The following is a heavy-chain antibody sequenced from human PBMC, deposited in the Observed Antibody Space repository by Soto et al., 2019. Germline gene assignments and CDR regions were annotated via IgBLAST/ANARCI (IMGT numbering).Heavy chain of an antibody. CDR2: ISSSSSYI. Sequence: GGSLRLSCAASGFTFSSYSMNWIRQAPGKWLEWVSSISSSSSYIYYADSVKGRFTISRDNAKNSLYLQMNSLRAEDTAVYYCARIYGSGSYGAYGMDVWGQGXTVTVYS. CDR3: ARIYGSGSYGAYGMDV. J-gene: IGHJ6*02. D-gene: IGHD3-10*01. V-gene: IGHV3-21*01. CDR1: GFTFSSYS.